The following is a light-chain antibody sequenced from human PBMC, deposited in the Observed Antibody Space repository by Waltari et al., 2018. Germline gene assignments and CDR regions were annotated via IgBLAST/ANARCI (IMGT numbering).Light chain of an antibody. V-gene: IGLV3-10*01. Sequence: SYELTQPPSVSVYPGQTARITCSGDALSKKCDYWYQQKSGQAPVLGIYEDIKRPTGIPERFSGSSSGTTSTLTISGAHVDDEADYYCYSTDFSGHDRVFGVGTKLTIL. CDR2: EDI. CDR3: YSTDFSGHDRV. J-gene: IGLJ3*02. CDR1: ALSKKC.